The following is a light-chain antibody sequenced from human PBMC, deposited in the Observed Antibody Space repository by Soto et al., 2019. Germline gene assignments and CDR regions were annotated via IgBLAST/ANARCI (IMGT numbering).Light chain of an antibody. CDR2: EVN. J-gene: IGLJ2*01. Sequence: QSVLTQPPSASGSPGQSVAISCSGSNSVDYNFVSWYQHHPGKAPKLILYEVNKRPSGVPDRFSGSKSGNTASLTVSGLQAEDEADYYCSSYAGVNSLDVIFGGGTKLPVL. CDR1: NSVDYNF. V-gene: IGLV2-8*01. CDR3: SSYAGVNSLDVI.